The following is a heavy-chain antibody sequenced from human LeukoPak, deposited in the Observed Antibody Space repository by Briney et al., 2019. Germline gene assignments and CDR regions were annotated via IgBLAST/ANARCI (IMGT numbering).Heavy chain of an antibody. Sequence: ASVKVSCMASGGTFSSYAISWVRQATGQGLEWMGRIIPIFGIANYAQKFQGRVTITADKSTSTAYMELSSLRSEDTAVYYCAREALSMLTSSYYYYYGMDVWGKGTTVTVSS. D-gene: IGHD3-16*01. CDR3: AREALSMLTSSYYYYYGMDV. J-gene: IGHJ6*04. CDR2: IIPIFGIA. CDR1: GGTFSSYA. V-gene: IGHV1-69*04.